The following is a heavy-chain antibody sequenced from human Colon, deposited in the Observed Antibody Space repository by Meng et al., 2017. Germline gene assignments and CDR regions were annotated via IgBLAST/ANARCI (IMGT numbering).Heavy chain of an antibody. CDR1: GDSVSSNTAA. D-gene: IGHD5-18*01. Sequence: QVQLQQSGPGLVKPSQTLSLTCLISGDSVSSNTAAWNWIRQSPSRGLEWLGRTYYRSKWYNEYAVSVKSRMTFNADTSKNQVSLQVNSVTPEDTAVYYCARDHGYSYGLPLDYWGQGILVTVSS. J-gene: IGHJ4*02. CDR3: ARDHGYSYGLPLDY. V-gene: IGHV6-1*01. CDR2: TYYRSKWYN.